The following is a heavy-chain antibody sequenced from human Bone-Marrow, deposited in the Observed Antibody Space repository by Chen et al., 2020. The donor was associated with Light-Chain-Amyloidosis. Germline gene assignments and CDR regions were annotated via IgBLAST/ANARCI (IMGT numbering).Heavy chain of an antibody. V-gene: IGHV3-21*01. Sequence: EVHLVESGEGLVKPGRSLRLSCAGYNFTFDVYTMNWVRLTPGRGLEWVSAISSSSRSTYDADSVRGRFTTSRDNADNSLTLHMDDLRVEDTGVYFCAKEMGIHNGAFDIWGRGTVVTVSS. D-gene: IGHD2-8*01. CDR2: ISSSSRST. J-gene: IGHJ3*02. CDR1: NFTFDVYT. CDR3: AKEMGIHNGAFDI.